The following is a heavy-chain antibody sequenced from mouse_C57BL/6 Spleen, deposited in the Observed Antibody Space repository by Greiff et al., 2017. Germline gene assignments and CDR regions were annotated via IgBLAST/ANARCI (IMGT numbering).Heavy chain of an antibody. J-gene: IGHJ3*01. V-gene: IGHV1-18*01. CDR3: AREGVLRSFAY. D-gene: IGHD1-1*01. Sequence: EVQLQQSGPELVKPGASVKIPCKASGYTFTDYNMDWVKQSHGKSLEWIGDINPNNGGTIYNQKFKGKATLTVDKSSSTAYMELRSLTSEDTAVYYGAREGVLRSFAYWGQGTLVTVSA. CDR2: INPNNGGT. CDR1: GYTFTDYN.